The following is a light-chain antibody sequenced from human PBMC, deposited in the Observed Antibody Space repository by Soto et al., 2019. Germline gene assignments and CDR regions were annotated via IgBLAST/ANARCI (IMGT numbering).Light chain of an antibody. CDR3: QQYGTSPWT. J-gene: IGKJ1*01. Sequence: EIVLTQSPGTLSLYPGERATLSCRATQSVNGDYLAWYQQKPGQAPRLLIYIASRRATGIPDRFSGGGSGTDFTLTINRLEPEDFAVYYCQQYGTSPWTFGQGTKVEIK. V-gene: IGKV3-20*01. CDR1: QSVNGDY. CDR2: IAS.